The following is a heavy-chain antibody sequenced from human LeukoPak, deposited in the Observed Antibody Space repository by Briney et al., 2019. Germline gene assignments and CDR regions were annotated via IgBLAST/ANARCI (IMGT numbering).Heavy chain of an antibody. V-gene: IGHV3-74*01. D-gene: IGHD3-10*01. CDR1: GFTFSNYR. Sequence: PGGSLRLSCAASGFTFSNYRMHWVRQAPGKGLVWVSRINSDGSSTNYADSVKGRLTIPRDNAKNSLYLQMSSLRDEDTAAYYCARGGSGSNYPFDDWGQGTLVTVSS. CDR2: INSDGSST. J-gene: IGHJ4*02. CDR3: ARGGSGSNYPFDD.